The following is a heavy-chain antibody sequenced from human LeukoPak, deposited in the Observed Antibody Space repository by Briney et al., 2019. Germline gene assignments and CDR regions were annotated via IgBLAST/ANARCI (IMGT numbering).Heavy chain of an antibody. CDR2: INSDGSST. J-gene: IGHJ5*02. Sequence: GGSLRLSCAASGFTFSSYWMHWVRQAPGKGLVWVSRINSDGSSTSYADSVKGRFTISRDNAKNTLYLQMNSLRAEDTAVYDCARDRGYCSSTSCHHRYGNWFDPWGQGTLVTVSS. D-gene: IGHD2-2*01. V-gene: IGHV3-74*01. CDR3: ARDRGYCSSTSCHHRYGNWFDP. CDR1: GFTFSSYW.